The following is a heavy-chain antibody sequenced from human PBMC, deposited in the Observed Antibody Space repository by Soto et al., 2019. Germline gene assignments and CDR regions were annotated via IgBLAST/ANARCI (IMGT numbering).Heavy chain of an antibody. J-gene: IGHJ4*02. CDR1: GFTFSSYA. CDR2: ISYDGSKK. V-gene: IGHV3-30-3*01. CDR3: ARERGATLDY. Sequence: QVQLVESGGGVVQPGRSLRLSCAASGFTFSSYAMHWVRQAPGKGLEWVAVISYDGSKKYYADSVKGRFTISRDNSKNTLYLQMNSLRAEDTAVYYCARERGATLDYWGQGTLVTVSS. D-gene: IGHD1-26*01.